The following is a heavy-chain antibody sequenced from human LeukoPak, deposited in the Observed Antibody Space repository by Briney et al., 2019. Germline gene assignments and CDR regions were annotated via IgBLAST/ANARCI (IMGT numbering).Heavy chain of an antibody. V-gene: IGHV3-9*01. Sequence: GGSLRLSCAASGFTFDDYAMHWVRQAPGKGLEWVSGISWNSGSIGYADPVKGRFTISRDNAKNSLYLQMNSLRAEDTALYYCAKDKYYDSSGPEDYWGQGTLVTVSS. CDR2: ISWNSGSI. CDR3: AKDKYYDSSGPEDY. J-gene: IGHJ4*02. D-gene: IGHD3-22*01. CDR1: GFTFDDYA.